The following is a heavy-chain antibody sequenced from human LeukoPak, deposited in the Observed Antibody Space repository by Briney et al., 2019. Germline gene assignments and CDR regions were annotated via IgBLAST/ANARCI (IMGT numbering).Heavy chain of an antibody. CDR1: GFTFTTYT. CDR3: AREVHIDY. CDR2: VSSGGNYR. Sequence: GGSLRLSCEASGFTFTTYTMNWVRQAPGKGLEWVSSVSSGGNYRYYADSLKGRFTISRDNAKNSLYLQMNSLRAEDTAVYYCAREVHIDYWGQGSLVTASS. J-gene: IGHJ4*02. V-gene: IGHV3-21*01.